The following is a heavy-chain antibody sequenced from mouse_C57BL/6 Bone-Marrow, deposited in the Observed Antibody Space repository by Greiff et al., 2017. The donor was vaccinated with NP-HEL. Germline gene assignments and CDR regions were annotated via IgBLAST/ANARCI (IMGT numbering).Heavy chain of an antibody. J-gene: IGHJ3*01. CDR2: SRNKANDYTT. CDR3: ARDANYDYSFAY. V-gene: IGHV7-1*01. CDR1: GFTFSDFY. Sequence: EVKLMESGGGLVQSGRSLRLSCATSGFTFSDFYMEWVRQAPGQGLEWIAASRNKANDYTTEYSASVKGRFIVSRDTSQSILYLQMNALRAEDTAIYYCARDANYDYSFAYWGQGTLVTVSA. D-gene: IGHD2-4*01.